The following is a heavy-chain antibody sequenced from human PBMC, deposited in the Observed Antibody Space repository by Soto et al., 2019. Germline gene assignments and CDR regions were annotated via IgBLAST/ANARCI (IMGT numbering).Heavy chain of an antibody. V-gene: IGHV3-72*01. CDR3: VRTSHYGSGTWNFDY. Sequence: GGSLRLSCAPSGFTLSDHYMDCVRQAPGKGLEWVGRTRNKANSYTTEYAASVKGRFIVSSDDSMNSLYLQMNSLKTEDTAMYYCVRTSHYGSGTWNFDYWGQGTLVTVSS. CDR1: GFTLSDHY. J-gene: IGHJ4*02. D-gene: IGHD3-10*01. CDR2: TRNKANSYTT.